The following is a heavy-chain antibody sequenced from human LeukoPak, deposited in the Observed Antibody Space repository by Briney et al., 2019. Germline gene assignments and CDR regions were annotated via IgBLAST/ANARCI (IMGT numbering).Heavy chain of an antibody. CDR2: IYYSGST. Sequence: PSETLSLTCTVSGGSISSGGYYWSWIRQHPGKGLEWIGYIYYSGSTYYNPSLKSRVTISVDTSKNQFSLKLSSVTAADTAVYYCATYRGDIVVVPAFDYWGQGTLVTVSS. CDR3: ATYRGDIVVVPAFDY. CDR1: GGSISSGGYY. V-gene: IGHV4-31*03. J-gene: IGHJ4*02. D-gene: IGHD2-2*01.